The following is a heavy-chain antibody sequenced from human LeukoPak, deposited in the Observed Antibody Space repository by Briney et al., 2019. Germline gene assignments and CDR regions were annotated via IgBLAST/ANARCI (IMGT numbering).Heavy chain of an antibody. V-gene: IGHV3-30-3*01. D-gene: IGHD6-19*01. CDR2: ISRDGSDT. Sequence: GGSLRLSCAASGFSFSSYAMFWVRQAPGKGLEWVTIISRDGSDTFYADSVRGRFTISRDNSKNMLYLQLNSLTTEDTALYYCAREAGDSSGWYNWFDPWGQGTLVTVSS. CDR1: GFSFSSYA. J-gene: IGHJ5*02. CDR3: AREAGDSSGWYNWFDP.